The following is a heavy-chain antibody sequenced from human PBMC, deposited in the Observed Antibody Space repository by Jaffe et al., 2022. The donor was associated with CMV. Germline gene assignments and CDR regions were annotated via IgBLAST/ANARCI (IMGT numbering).Heavy chain of an antibody. CDR1: GFTFSSYA. J-gene: IGHJ6*02. V-gene: IGHV3-23*01. Sequence: EVQLLESGGGLVQPGGSLRLSCAASGFTFSSYAMSWVRQAPGKGLEWVSAISGSGGSTYYADSVKGRFTISRDNSKNTLYLQMNSLRAEDTAVYYCATYPGREERPIYYYYGMDVWGQGTTVTVSS. D-gene: IGHD1-26*01. CDR3: ATYPGREERPIYYYYGMDV. CDR2: ISGSGGST.